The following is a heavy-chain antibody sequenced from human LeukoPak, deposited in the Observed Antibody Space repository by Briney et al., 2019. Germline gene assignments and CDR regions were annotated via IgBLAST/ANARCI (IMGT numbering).Heavy chain of an antibody. CDR2: ISGSGGST. Sequence: GGSLRLSCAASGFTFSSYAMSWARQAPGKGLEGVSAISGSGGSTYYADSVKGRFTISRDNSKNTLYLQMNSLRAEDTAVYYCAKGTVGGVIVPSPFDYWGQGTLVTVSS. CDR3: AKGTVGGVIVPSPFDY. V-gene: IGHV3-23*01. CDR1: GFTFSSYA. D-gene: IGHD3-16*02. J-gene: IGHJ4*02.